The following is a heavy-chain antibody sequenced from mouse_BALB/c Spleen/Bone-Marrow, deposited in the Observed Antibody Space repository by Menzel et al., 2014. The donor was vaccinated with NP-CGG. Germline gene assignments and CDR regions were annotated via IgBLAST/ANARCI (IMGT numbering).Heavy chain of an antibody. CDR2: ISSGGSYT. J-gene: IGHJ4*01. CDR3: ARRTLYRYDAGAMDY. D-gene: IGHD2-14*01. CDR1: GFTFSSYA. Sequence: EVQGVESGGGLVKPGGSLKPSCAASGFTFSSYAMSWVRQTPEKRLEWVATISSGGSYTYYPDSVKGRFTISRDNAKNTLYLQMSSLRSEDTAMYYCARRTLYRYDAGAMDYWGQGTSVTVSS. V-gene: IGHV5-9-3*01.